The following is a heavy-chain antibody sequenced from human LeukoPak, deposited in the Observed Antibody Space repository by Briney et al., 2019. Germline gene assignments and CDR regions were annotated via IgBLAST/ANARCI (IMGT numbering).Heavy chain of an antibody. CDR1: GGTFRSYA. CDR3: ATLDGYNTKFDY. CDR2: IIPILGIA. J-gene: IGHJ4*02. Sequence: SVEVSCKAFGGTFRSYAISWMRQAPGQGLEWMGRIIPILGIANYSQKFQGRVTITADKSTMIVYMELISLRSEDTAVYYCATLDGYNTKFDYWGQGTLVTVSS. V-gene: IGHV1-69*04. D-gene: IGHD5-24*01.